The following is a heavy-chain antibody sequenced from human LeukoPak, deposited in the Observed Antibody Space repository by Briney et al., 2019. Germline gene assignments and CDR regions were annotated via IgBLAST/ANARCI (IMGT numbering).Heavy chain of an antibody. CDR3: AKDPRPGGYSSGWYGGYYFDY. D-gene: IGHD6-19*01. J-gene: IGHJ4*02. CDR2: ISHDGSNK. Sequence: GGSLRLSCAVSGITFSSYGMYWVRQAPGKGLEWVAVISHDGSNKYYADSVKGRFTISRDNSKNTLYLQMNSLRAEDTAVYYCAKDPRPGGYSSGWYGGYYFDYWGQGTLVTVSS. V-gene: IGHV3-30*18. CDR1: GITFSSYG.